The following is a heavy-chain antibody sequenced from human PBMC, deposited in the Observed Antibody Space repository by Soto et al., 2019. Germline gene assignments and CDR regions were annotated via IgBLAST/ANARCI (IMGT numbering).Heavy chain of an antibody. Sequence: QVQLVQSGAEVKQPGASVKVSCKASGYTFSDHYMLWVRQAPGQGLEWMGWVNPNSGGTIYAQKFQGWVTITRDTSTGTGYMELRGLKSDDTAVYYCARAKNFGSGELDYWGQGTLVTVSS. V-gene: IGHV1-2*04. J-gene: IGHJ4*02. D-gene: IGHD3-10*01. CDR3: ARAKNFGSGELDY. CDR1: GYTFSDHY. CDR2: VNPNSGGT.